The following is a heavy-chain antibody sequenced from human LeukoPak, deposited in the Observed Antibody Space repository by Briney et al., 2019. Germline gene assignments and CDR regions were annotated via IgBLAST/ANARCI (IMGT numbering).Heavy chain of an antibody. D-gene: IGHD3-10*01. CDR1: GFTFTAFT. V-gene: IGHV3-69-1*01. CDR3: AKDRSGGVTMVRGAHYYYGMDV. CDR2: ISSSYAI. Sequence: GGSLRLSCAASGFTFTAFTINWVRQAPGKGLEWVSSISSSYAIYFADSVKGRFTISKDNSKNTLYLQMNSLRAEDTAVYYCAKDRSGGVTMVRGAHYYYGMDVWGQGTTVTVSS. J-gene: IGHJ6*02.